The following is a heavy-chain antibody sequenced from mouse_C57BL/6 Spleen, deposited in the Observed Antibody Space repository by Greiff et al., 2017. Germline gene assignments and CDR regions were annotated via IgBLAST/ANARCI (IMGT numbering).Heavy chain of an antibody. J-gene: IGHJ1*03. CDR2: IYPGSGNT. CDR1: GYTFTDYY. Sequence: VQLQQSGPELVKPGASVKISCKASGYTFTDYYINWVKQRPGQGLEWIGWIYPGSGNTKYNEKFKGKATLTVDTSSSTAYMQRSSLTSEDSAVYFCARSTGYYYGSSFWYFDVWGTGTTVTVSS. V-gene: IGHV1-84*01. CDR3: ARSTGYYYGSSFWYFDV. D-gene: IGHD1-1*01.